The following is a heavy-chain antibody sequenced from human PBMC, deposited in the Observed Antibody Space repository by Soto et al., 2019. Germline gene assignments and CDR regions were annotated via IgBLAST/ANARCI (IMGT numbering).Heavy chain of an antibody. V-gene: IGHV1-18*01. J-gene: IGHJ1*01. D-gene: IGHD4-17*01. CDR2: ISAYNGNT. Sequence: QVQLVQSGAEVKKPGASVKVSCKASGYTFTSYGISWVRQAPGQGLEWMGWISAYNGNTNYAQKLQGRVTMTTDTSTSTASMELRSLRSDDTAVYYCARDYGAIALAEYFQHWGQGTLVTVSS. CDR3: ARDYGAIALAEYFQH. CDR1: GYTFTSYG.